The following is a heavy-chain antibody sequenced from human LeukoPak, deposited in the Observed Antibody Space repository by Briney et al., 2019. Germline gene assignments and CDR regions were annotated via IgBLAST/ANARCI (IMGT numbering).Heavy chain of an antibody. J-gene: IGHJ4*02. Sequence: SQTLSLTCTVSGGSISSGGYYWSWNRQHPGKGLEWIGYIYYSGSTYYNPSLKSRVTISVDTSKNQLSLKLSSVTAADTAVYYCARGPLTGDLFDYWGQGTLVTVSS. CDR2: IYYSGST. CDR1: GGSISSGGYY. V-gene: IGHV4-31*03. CDR3: ARGPLTGDLFDY. D-gene: IGHD7-27*01.